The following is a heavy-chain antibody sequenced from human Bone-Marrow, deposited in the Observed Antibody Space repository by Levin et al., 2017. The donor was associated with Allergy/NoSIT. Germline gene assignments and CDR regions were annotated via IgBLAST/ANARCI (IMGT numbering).Heavy chain of an antibody. J-gene: IGHJ4*02. D-gene: IGHD1-20*01. CDR1: GFTFSGYS. CDR2: ISSSRGIT. CDR3: AREAIRAPITRNYYFDY. Sequence: GGSLRLSCTTSGFTFSGYSMNWVRQAPGKGLEWVSYISSSRGITYYADSVKGRFTISTENAKNSVYLQMNSLRAEDTAVYFCAREAIRAPITRNYYFDYWGQGILVTVSS. V-gene: IGHV3-48*01.